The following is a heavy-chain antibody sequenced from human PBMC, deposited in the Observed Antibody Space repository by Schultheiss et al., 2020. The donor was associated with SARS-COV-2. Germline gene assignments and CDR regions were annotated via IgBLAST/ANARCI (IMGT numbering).Heavy chain of an antibody. J-gene: IGHJ6*02. V-gene: IGHV4-39*07. Sequence: SETLSLTCTVSGGSISSSSYYWGWIRQPPEKGLEWIGDVSHGGGTTYNASLKSRVTISLDTSKKQVSLKLNSVTAADTAVYYCAKNNFVLGGMDVWGQGTTVTVSS. CDR3: AKNNFVLGGMDV. CDR1: GGSISSSSYY. D-gene: IGHD3-16*01. CDR2: VSHGGGT.